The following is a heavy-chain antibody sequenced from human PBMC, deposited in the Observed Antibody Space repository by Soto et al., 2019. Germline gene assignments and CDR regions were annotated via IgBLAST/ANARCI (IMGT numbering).Heavy chain of an antibody. D-gene: IGHD3-3*01. Sequence: GGSLRLSCAASGFTVSSNYMSWVRQAPGKGLEWVSVIYSGGSTYYADSVKGRFTISRDNSKNTLYLQMNSLRAEDTAVYYCARFLDRVCYYHYLMSFSGQGSSVIGSS. CDR2: IYSGGST. CDR1: GFTVSSNY. CDR3: ARFLDRVCYYHYLMSF. V-gene: IGHV3-66*01. J-gene: IGHJ6*02.